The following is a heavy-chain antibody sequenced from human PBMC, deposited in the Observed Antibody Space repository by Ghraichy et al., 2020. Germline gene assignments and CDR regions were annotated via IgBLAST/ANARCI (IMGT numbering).Heavy chain of an antibody. CDR1: GGSFSGYY. V-gene: IGHV4-34*01. CDR2: INHSGST. CDR3: ARGVLVLSGLLLRGNWFDP. Sequence: SETLSLTCAVYGGSFSGYYWSWIRQPPGKGLEWIGEINHSGSTNYNPSLKSRVTISVDTSKNQFSLKLSSVTAADTAVYYCARGVLVLSGLLLRGNWFDPWGQGTLVTVSS. D-gene: IGHD2-15*01. J-gene: IGHJ5*02.